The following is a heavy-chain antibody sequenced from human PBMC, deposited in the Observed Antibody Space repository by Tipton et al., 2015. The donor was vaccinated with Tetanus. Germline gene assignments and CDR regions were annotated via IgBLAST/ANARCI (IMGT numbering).Heavy chain of an antibody. V-gene: IGHV4-39*07. CDR1: GGSISSTNYY. D-gene: IGHD3-10*01. Sequence: LRLSCTVSGGSISSTNYYWGWIRQPPGKGLEWIGSIYNTGSTNYNPSLKSRVTISEDTSKNQLSLKLSSVTAADTAVYYCARRQVGRGPFDYWGQGSRVTVSS. CDR2: IYNTGST. CDR3: ARRQVGRGPFDY. J-gene: IGHJ4*02.